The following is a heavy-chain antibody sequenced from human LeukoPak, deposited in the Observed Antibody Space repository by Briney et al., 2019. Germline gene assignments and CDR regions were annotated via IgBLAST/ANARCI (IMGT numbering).Heavy chain of an antibody. CDR3: ARQVGDYYGSGSSNWFDP. D-gene: IGHD3-10*01. J-gene: IGHJ5*02. V-gene: IGHV4-4*09. CDR1: GGSISSYY. CDR2: IYTSGST. Sequence: SETLSLTCTVSGGSISSYYWSWIRQPPGKGLEWIGYIYTSGSTNYNPSLKSRVTISVDTSKNQFSLKLSSVTAADTAVYYCARQVGDYYGSGSSNWFDPWGQGTLVTVSS.